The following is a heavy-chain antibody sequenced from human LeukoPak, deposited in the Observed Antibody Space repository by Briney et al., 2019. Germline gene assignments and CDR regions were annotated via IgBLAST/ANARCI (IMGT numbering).Heavy chain of an antibody. D-gene: IGHD3-16*01. CDR1: GFTFSSYW. Sequence: PGGSLRLSCAASGFTFSSYWMHWVRQAPGKGLVWVSRISSDGSSTIYADSVNGRFTLSRDNAKNTLYLQMNSLRAEDTAVYYCARVLGHYYGMDVWVKGTTVTVSS. J-gene: IGHJ6*04. CDR3: ARVLGHYYGMDV. CDR2: ISSDGSST. V-gene: IGHV3-74*01.